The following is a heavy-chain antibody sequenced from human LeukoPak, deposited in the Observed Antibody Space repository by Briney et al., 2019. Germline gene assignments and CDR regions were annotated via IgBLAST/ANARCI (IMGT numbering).Heavy chain of an antibody. CDR3: ARGTRASFFDI. CDR1: GYALTSYG. Sequence: ASVKVSCKPSGYALTSYGISWVRQAPGQGLEWMGWISAYNGNTNYAQKFQGRVAMTTDRSRTTAFIVVTSLTYDDTAVYYCARGTRASFFDIWGRGTMVTVSS. J-gene: IGHJ3*02. CDR2: ISAYNGNT. V-gene: IGHV1-18*01.